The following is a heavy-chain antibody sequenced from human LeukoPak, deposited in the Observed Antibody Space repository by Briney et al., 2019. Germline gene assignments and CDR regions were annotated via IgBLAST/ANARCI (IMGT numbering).Heavy chain of an antibody. V-gene: IGHV3-74*01. D-gene: IGHD2-15*01. Sequence: GGSLRLSCAASGFTFSSYWMHWVRQAPGKRLVWVSRINSDGSSTSYADSVKGRFTISRDNAKNTLYLQMNSLRAEDTAVYYCARSRWSAFDIWGQGTMVTVSS. CDR1: GFTFSSYW. CDR2: INSDGSST. CDR3: ARSRWSAFDI. J-gene: IGHJ3*02.